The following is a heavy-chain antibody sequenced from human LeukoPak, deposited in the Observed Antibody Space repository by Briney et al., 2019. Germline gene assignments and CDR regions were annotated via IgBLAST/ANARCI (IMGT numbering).Heavy chain of an antibody. CDR1: GGSINNYY. V-gene: IGHV4-59*01. Sequence: PSETLSLTCTVPGGSINNYYWSWIRQPPGKGLEWIGYIHYSGSTNYNPSLKSRVTISLETSKKQVSLKLNSVTAADTAVYYCARDFGPSRGFDYWGQGTLVTVSP. CDR2: IHYSGST. D-gene: IGHD3-10*01. CDR3: ARDFGPSRGFDY. J-gene: IGHJ4*02.